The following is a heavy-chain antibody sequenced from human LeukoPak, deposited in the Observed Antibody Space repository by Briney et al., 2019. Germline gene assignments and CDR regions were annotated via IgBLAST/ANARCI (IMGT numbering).Heavy chain of an antibody. J-gene: IGHJ4*02. CDR1: GFTFKNYW. Sequence: GGSLRLSCVASGFTFKNYWMSWVRQAPGRGLEWVANIEADGTEKYYVDSVKGRFTVSRDNARNSLYLQMSSLRVEDTAVYYCARDPAAWDYWGQGTLVTVSS. D-gene: IGHD6-13*01. V-gene: IGHV3-7*04. CDR2: IEADGTEK. CDR3: ARDPAAWDY.